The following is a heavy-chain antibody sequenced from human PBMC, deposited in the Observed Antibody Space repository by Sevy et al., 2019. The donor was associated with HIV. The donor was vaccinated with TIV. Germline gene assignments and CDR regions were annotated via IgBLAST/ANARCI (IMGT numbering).Heavy chain of an antibody. V-gene: IGHV3-21*01. Sequence: GGSLRLSCAASEFTFSSYSMNWVRQAPGKGLEWVSSISSNSNYIYYGDSVKGRFTISRDNAKNSLHLQMNSLRAEDTAVYYCGRSAQQLRGFDYWGQGTLVTVSS. D-gene: IGHD6-13*01. CDR3: GRSAQQLRGFDY. CDR1: EFTFSSYS. CDR2: ISSNSNYI. J-gene: IGHJ4*02.